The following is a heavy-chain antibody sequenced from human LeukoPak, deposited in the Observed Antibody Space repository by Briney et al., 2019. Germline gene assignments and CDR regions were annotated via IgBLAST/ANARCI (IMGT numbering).Heavy chain of an antibody. CDR1: GYTFTNDG. D-gene: IGHD2-15*01. CDR2: ISNYNRNM. V-gene: IGHV1-18*01. J-gene: IGHJ6*03. CDR3: ARQHEAANYYYYMDV. Sequence: ASVKVSCKASGYTFTNDGVSWVRQAPGQGLEWVGWISNYNRNMHSAPKFQGRVTITTDTSTNTAYMELRSLTSDDTAVYYCARQHEAANYYYYMDVWGKGTTVTVSS.